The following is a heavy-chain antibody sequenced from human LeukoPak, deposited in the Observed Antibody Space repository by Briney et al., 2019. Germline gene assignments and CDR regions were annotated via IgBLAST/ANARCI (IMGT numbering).Heavy chain of an antibody. J-gene: IGHJ4*02. V-gene: IGHV1-8*01. CDR1: GCTFTSCD. Sequence: ASVTVSFKASGCTFTSCDINWVRQATGQGLEWMGWMNPNSGNTGYGQSFQGRITMTRDISIGTAYMELSNLTSEDAAIYYCTRGSSGRRDNWGQGTLVTVSA. CDR2: MNPNSGNT. D-gene: IGHD6-19*01. CDR3: TRGSSGRRDN.